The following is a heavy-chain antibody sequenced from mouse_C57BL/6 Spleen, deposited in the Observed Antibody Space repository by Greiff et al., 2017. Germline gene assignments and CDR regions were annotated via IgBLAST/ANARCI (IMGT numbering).Heavy chain of an antibody. CDR2: IYPGDGDT. D-gene: IGHD1-1*01. Sequence: QVQLQQSGPELVKPGASVKISCKASGYAFSSSWMNWVKQRTGKGLEWIGRIYPGDGDTNYNGKFKGKATLTADKSSSTAYMQLSSLTSEDSAVYFCARTPLTTVVDFDYWGQGTTLTVSS. CDR3: ARTPLTTVVDFDY. J-gene: IGHJ2*01. V-gene: IGHV1-82*01. CDR1: GYAFSSSW.